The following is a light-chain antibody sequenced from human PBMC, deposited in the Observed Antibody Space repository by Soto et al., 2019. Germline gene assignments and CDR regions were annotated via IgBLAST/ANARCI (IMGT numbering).Light chain of an antibody. V-gene: IGKV3-15*01. Sequence: EIVLTQSPATLSLSPGGRATLSCRASQSVSSRLAWYQQKPGLAPRLLIFDASTRGTGVPVRFSGSGSGTEFTLTISSLQPDDFAAYYCQHYNHYSLTFGQGTKVDIK. CDR2: DAS. J-gene: IGKJ1*01. CDR1: QSVSSR. CDR3: QHYNHYSLT.